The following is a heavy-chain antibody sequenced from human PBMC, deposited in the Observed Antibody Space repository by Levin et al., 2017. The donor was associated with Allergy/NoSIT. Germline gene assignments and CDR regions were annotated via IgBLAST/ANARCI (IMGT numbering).Heavy chain of an antibody. V-gene: IGHV4-59*01. Sequence: SQTLSLTCTVSGASISSYYWNWIRQPPGKGLEWIGYIYYGGSINYNPSLESRVTISLDTSKNQISLKLTSVTAADTAVYYCAREDVVTTPGRDYYYGMDVWGQGTTVTVSS. J-gene: IGHJ6*02. D-gene: IGHD2-21*02. CDR2: IYYGGSI. CDR3: AREDVVTTPGRDYYYGMDV. CDR1: GASISSYY.